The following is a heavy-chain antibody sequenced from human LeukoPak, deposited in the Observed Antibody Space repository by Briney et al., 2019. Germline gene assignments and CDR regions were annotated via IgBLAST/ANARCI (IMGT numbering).Heavy chain of an antibody. Sequence: GGSLRLSCAASGFSFSSYWMSWVRQAPGKGLEWVANIKQDGSEQNYVDSVKGRFTISRDNTKNSLYLQMNSLRAEDTAVYYCASTNSLDCWGQGTLVTVSS. CDR2: IKQDGSEQ. CDR1: GFSFSSYW. D-gene: IGHD2-2*01. J-gene: IGHJ4*02. CDR3: ASTNSLDC. V-gene: IGHV3-7*01.